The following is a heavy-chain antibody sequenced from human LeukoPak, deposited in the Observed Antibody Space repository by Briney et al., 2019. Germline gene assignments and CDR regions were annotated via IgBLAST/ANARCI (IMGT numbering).Heavy chain of an antibody. CDR3: ASDHSGWLGLGY. CDR2: IYAGGRS. D-gene: IGHD6-19*01. V-gene: IGHV4-61*02. Sequence: SQTLSLTCTVSNVSISSGSHYWNWIRQPAGKGLEWIGRIYAGGRSNYNPSLRSRVTISVDTSKNQFSLRLSSVTATDTGVYYCASDHSGWLGLGYWGQGTLVTVSS. CDR1: NVSISSGSHY. J-gene: IGHJ4*02.